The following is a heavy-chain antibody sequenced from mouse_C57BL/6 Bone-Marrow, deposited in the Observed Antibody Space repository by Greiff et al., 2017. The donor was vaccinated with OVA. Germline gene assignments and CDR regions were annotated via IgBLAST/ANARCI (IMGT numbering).Heavy chain of an antibody. D-gene: IGHD1-1*01. CDR3: ARTPITTVVADY. CDR1: GYSITSGYY. J-gene: IGHJ2*01. CDR2: ISYDGSN. Sequence: DVKLQASGPGLVKPSQSLSLTCSVTGYSITSGYYWNWIRQFPGNKLEWMGYISYDGSNNYNPSLKNRISITRYTSKNPFFLKLNSVTAEDTATYYCARTPITTVVADYWGQGTTLTVSS. V-gene: IGHV3-6*01.